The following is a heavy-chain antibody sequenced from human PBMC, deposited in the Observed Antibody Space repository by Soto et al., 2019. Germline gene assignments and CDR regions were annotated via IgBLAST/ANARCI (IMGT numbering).Heavy chain of an antibody. CDR3: ARVTGSSSWYHYYGMDV. Sequence: HPGGSLRLSCAASGFTFSSYAMHWVRQAPGKGLEWVAVISYDGSNKYYADSVKGRFTISRDNSKNTLYLQMNSLRAEDTAVYYCARVTGSSSWYHYYGMDVWGQGTTVTVSS. D-gene: IGHD6-13*01. CDR1: GFTFSSYA. J-gene: IGHJ6*02. CDR2: ISYDGSNK. V-gene: IGHV3-30-3*01.